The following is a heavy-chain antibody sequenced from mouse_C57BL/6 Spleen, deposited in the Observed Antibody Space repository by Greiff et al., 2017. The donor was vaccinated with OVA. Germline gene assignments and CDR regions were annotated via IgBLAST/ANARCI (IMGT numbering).Heavy chain of an antibody. D-gene: IGHD2-3*01. J-gene: IGHJ4*01. V-gene: IGHV1-26*01. CDR3: ARIYDGYYVAFFDYAMDD. CDR1: GYTFTDYY. CDR2: INPNNGGT. Sequence: VQLQQSGPELVKPGASVKISCKASGYTFTDYYMNWVKQSHGKSLEWIGDINPNNGGTSYNQKFKGKATLTVDKSSSTAYMELRSLTSEDSAVYYCARIYDGYYVAFFDYAMDDWGQGTSVTVSS.